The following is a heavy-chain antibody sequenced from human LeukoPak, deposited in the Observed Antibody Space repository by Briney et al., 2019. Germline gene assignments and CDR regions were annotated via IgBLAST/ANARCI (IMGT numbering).Heavy chain of an antibody. V-gene: IGHV1-69*13. CDR2: IIPIFGTA. CDR3: ARDKSTYYYDSSGYYSCDY. Sequence: ASVKVSCKASGGTFSSYAISWVRQAPGQGLEWMGGIIPIFGTANYAQKFQGRVTITADESTSTAYMELSSPRSEDTAVYYCARDKSTYYYDSSGYYSCDYWGQGTLVTVSS. J-gene: IGHJ4*02. D-gene: IGHD3-22*01. CDR1: GGTFSSYA.